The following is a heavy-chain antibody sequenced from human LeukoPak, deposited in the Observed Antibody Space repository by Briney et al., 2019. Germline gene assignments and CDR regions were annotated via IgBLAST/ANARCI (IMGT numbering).Heavy chain of an antibody. D-gene: IGHD2-21*02. CDR2: ISSSSSYI. J-gene: IGHJ5*02. V-gene: IGHV3-21*01. CDR3: AKGGPGDGNWFDL. CDR1: GFTFSSHS. Sequence: AGTLSLSCAASGFTFSSHSMNWVRHGPGKGLEWVSSISSSSSYIYYAYPVKGRFTISTDNTKNSLYLQMKSLRAEDTSVYYCAKGGPGDGNWFDLWGQGTPVTVSS.